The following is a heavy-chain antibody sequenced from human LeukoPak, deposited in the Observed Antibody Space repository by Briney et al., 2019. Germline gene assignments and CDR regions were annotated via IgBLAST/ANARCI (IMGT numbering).Heavy chain of an antibody. Sequence: GESLKISCKGSGYSFATYWFGWVRQMPGKGLEWMGIIYTGDSDTKYSPSFQGQVTISVDKSISTAYLQWSSLKASDTAVYFCAMARNGNYYWYFDYWGQGTLVTVSS. V-gene: IGHV5-51*01. CDR3: AMARNGNYYWYFDY. CDR2: IYTGDSDT. CDR1: GYSFATYW. J-gene: IGHJ4*02. D-gene: IGHD1-26*01.